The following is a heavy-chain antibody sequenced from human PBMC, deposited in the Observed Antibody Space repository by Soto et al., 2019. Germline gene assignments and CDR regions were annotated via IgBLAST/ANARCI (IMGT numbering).Heavy chain of an antibody. CDR3: ARPWGQLSTYYYGMDT. D-gene: IGHD3-16*01. Sequence: QVQLVESGGGVVQPGRSLTLSCAASGFTFRNYAMHWVRQAPRKGLEWVATISYDGDNKYYTDSVKGPFTISRDNSKNTLYLQMNSLRPEDTAVYYCARPWGQLSTYYYGMDTWGQGATVTVSS. V-gene: IGHV3-30-3*01. J-gene: IGHJ6*02. CDR1: GFTFRNYA. CDR2: ISYDGDNK.